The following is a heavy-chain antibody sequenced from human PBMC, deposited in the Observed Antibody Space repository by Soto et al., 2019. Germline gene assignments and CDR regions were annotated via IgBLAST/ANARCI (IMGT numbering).Heavy chain of an antibody. CDR2: IYHSGST. D-gene: IGHD6-13*01. J-gene: IGHJ5*02. V-gene: IGHV4-4*02. CDR1: GGSISSINW. Sequence: SDTLCLTCAVSGGSISSINWWSWVRQPPGKGLEWIGEIYHSGSTNYNPSLKSRVTISVDKSKNQFSLKLSSVTAADTAVYYCARGITLAAAGKIDWFDPWGQGTLVTVSS. CDR3: ARGITLAAAGKIDWFDP.